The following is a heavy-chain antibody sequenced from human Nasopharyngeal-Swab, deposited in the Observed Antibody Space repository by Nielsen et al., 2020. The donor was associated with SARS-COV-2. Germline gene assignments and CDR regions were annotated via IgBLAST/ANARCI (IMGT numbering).Heavy chain of an antibody. CDR1: GDSVSSNSAA. CDR3: ARVGPRHYDFWSGYSFDY. CDR2: TYYRSKWYN. V-gene: IGHV6-1*01. D-gene: IGHD3-3*01. Sequence: QTLSLTRAISGDSVSSNSAAWNWIRQSPSRGLEWLGRTYYRSKWYNDYAVSVKSRITINPDTSKNQFSLQLNSVTPEDTAVYYCARVGPRHYDFWSGYSFDYWGQGTLVTVSS. J-gene: IGHJ4*02.